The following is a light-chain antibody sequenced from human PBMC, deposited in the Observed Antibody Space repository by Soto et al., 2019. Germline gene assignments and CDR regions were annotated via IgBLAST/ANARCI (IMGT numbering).Light chain of an antibody. Sequence: DIQMTQSPSTLSASVGDRVSITCRAGQSVSDWLAWFQQKPGKAPKLLIYEVSSLESGVPSRFSGSGSGTEFTLTISNLQPDDFATYYCQQYNGFPYTFGLGTKLQI. J-gene: IGKJ2*01. CDR1: QSVSDW. CDR2: EVS. V-gene: IGKV1-5*01. CDR3: QQYNGFPYT.